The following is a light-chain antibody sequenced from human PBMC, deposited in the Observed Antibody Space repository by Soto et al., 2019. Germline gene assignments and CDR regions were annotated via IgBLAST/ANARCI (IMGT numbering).Light chain of an antibody. CDR1: IYDVGAYHY. V-gene: IGLV2-14*01. CDR2: EVS. Sequence: QSALTQPASVSGSPGQSITISCTGTIYDVGAYHYVSWYQQFPGKAPKLILYEVSNRPSGISNRFSGFRSGSTASLTVSGLQPEDDAHEYCISYTTTGALGFGGGTKLTVL. CDR3: ISYTTTGALG. J-gene: IGLJ2*01.